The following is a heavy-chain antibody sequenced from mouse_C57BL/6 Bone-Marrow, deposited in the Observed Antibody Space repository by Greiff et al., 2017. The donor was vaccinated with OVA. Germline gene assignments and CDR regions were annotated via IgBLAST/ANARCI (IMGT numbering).Heavy chain of an antibody. CDR1: RFTFTNYY. D-gene: IGHD1-1*01. J-gene: IGHJ2*01. Sequence: EVMLVESGGGLVQPGDSLSLSCAASRFTFTNYYMSWVRQPPGKALEWLAFIRNKPNGSTTEYSASVKGRFTISRDNSQSILYLQMNALRAEDSATYYCARYKGRVAVDYFDYWGQGTALTVSS. CDR3: ARYKGRVAVDYFDY. CDR2: IRNKPNGSTT. V-gene: IGHV7-3*01.